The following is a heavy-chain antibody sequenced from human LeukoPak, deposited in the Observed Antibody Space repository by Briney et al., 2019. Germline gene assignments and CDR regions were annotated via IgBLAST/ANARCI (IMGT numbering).Heavy chain of an antibody. J-gene: IGHJ4*02. CDR1: GFTFTSYS. V-gene: IGHV3-30*03. CDR2: ISYDGSNK. CDR3: ARGSLHY. Sequence: GGSLRLSCAASGFTFTSYSMHWVRQAPGKGLEWVAVISYDGSNKYYADSVKGRFTISRDNSKNTLYLQMNSLRAEDTAVYYCARGSLHYWGQGTLVTVSS.